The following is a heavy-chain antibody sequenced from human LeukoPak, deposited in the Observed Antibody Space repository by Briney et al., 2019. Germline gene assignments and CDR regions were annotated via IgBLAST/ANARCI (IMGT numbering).Heavy chain of an antibody. V-gene: IGHV4-31*03. D-gene: IGHD5-24*01. CDR2: IYYSGST. CDR3: ARDQGDGYDYNYGMDV. J-gene: IGHJ6*02. CDR1: GGSISSGGYY. Sequence: SETLSLTCTVSGGSISSGGYYWSWIRQHPGKGMEWIGYIYYSGSTYYNPSLKSRVTISADTSKNQSSLKLSSVTAADTAVYYCARDQGDGYDYNYGMDVWGQGTTVTVSS.